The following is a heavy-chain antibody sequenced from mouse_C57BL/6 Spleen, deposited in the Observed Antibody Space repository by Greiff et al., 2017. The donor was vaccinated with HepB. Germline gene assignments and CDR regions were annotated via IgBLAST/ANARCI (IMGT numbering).Heavy chain of an antibody. CDR1: GFTFSSYG. CDR2: ISSGGSYT. Sequence: EVKLVESGGDLVKPGGSLKLSCAASGFTFSSYGMSWVRQTPDKRLEWVATISSGGSYTYYPDSVKGRFTISRDNAKNTLYLQMSSLKSEDTAMYYCARHAVAEGYWYFDVWGTGTTVTVSS. CDR3: ARHAVAEGYWYFDV. V-gene: IGHV5-6*01. J-gene: IGHJ1*03.